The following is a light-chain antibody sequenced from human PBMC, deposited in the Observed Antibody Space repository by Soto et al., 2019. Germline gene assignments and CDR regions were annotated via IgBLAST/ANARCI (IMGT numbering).Light chain of an antibody. CDR3: SSKINNNTPLYV. Sequence: SVLTQPASVSGSPGQSITISCTGTSSDLGTYNFVSWYQQHPGKVPKLMIYEVSSRPSGVSDRFSGSKSGNTASLTISGLQAEDEAEYYCSSKINNNTPLYVFGTGTKGTVL. V-gene: IGLV2-14*01. CDR2: EVS. CDR1: SSDLGTYNF. J-gene: IGLJ1*01.